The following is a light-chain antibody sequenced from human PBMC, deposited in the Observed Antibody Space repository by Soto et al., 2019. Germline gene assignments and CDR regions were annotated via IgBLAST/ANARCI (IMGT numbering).Light chain of an antibody. V-gene: IGLV2-23*01. CDR2: EGT. CDR1: DTDVGSYNL. Sequence: QSALTQPASVSGSPGQTITISCTGTDTDVGSYNLVSLYQHHPGKARKLIIYEGTKRPSGVSNRFSGSKSGNTASLTISGLQAEDEADYHCCSYAGSNSVVFGGGTKLTVL. J-gene: IGLJ2*01. CDR3: CSYAGSNSVV.